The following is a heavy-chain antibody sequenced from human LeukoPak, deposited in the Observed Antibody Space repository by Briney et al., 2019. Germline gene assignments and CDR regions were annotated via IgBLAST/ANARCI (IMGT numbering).Heavy chain of an antibody. V-gene: IGHV3-30*18. CDR2: ISYDGSNK. J-gene: IGHJ4*02. Sequence: PGGSLRLSCAASGFTFSSYGMHWVRQAPGKGLEWVAVISYDGSNKYYADSVKGRFTISGDNSKNTLYLQMNSLRAEDTAVYYCAKGVPRDYWGQGTLVTVSS. CDR3: AKGVPRDY. CDR1: GFTFSSYG.